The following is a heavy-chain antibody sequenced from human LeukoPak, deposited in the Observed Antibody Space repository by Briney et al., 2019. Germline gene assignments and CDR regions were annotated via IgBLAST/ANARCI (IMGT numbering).Heavy chain of an antibody. CDR3: ARVFCSSTSCSGIDY. D-gene: IGHD2-2*01. J-gene: IGHJ4*02. V-gene: IGHV3-48*03. Sequence: PGGSPRLSCVASGFTFSYYEMNWVRQAPGKGLEWVSAISSRGGTIYYADSVKGRFAISRDNAKNSLYMQMNSLRAEDTAVYYCARVFCSSTSCSGIDYWGQGTLVTVSS. CDR2: ISSRGGTI. CDR1: GFTFSYYE.